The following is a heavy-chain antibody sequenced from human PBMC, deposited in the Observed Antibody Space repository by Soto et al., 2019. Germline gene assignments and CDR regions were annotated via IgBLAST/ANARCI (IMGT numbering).Heavy chain of an antibody. CDR3: AGGGGNFDL. V-gene: IGHV3-7*04. CDR2: VKQDGSDR. J-gene: IGHJ4*02. CDR1: GFTLSGYW. D-gene: IGHD3-16*01. Sequence: EVQLVESGGGLVQPGGSLRLTCEASGFTLSGYWMSWVRQAPGKGLEWVANVKQDGSDRYYVDSVKGRFTISRDNAKNSVYLQMNSLSAEDTGVYYCAGGGGNFDLWGQGTLVTVSS.